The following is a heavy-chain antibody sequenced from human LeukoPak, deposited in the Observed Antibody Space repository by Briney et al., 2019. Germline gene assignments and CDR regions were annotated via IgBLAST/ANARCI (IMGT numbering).Heavy chain of an antibody. CDR2: IYYTGST. V-gene: IGHV4-39*07. CDR3: ARGDIVVVPGV. J-gene: IGHJ6*02. Sequence: PSETLSLTCTVSGGSISSNTHYWVWIRQPPGKGLEWIGSIYYTGSTYFNPSLKSRVTISVDTSKNQFSLKLSSVTAADTAVYYCARGDIVVVPGVWGQGTTVTVSS. CDR1: GGSISSNTHY. D-gene: IGHD2-2*01.